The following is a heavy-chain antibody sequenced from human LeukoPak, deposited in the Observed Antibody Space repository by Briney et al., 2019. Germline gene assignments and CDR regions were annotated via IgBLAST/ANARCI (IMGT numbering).Heavy chain of an antibody. CDR1: GFTFSSYW. Sequence: GGSLRLSCAASGFTFSSYWMHWVRQAPGKGLVWVSRINSDGSTTSYADSVKGRFTISRDNAKHTLYLQMNRLRPEDTAVYFCARDLSEYGWFGELYYWGQGTLVTVSS. D-gene: IGHD3-10*01. V-gene: IGHV3-74*01. CDR3: ARDLSEYGWFGELYY. J-gene: IGHJ4*02. CDR2: INSDGSTT.